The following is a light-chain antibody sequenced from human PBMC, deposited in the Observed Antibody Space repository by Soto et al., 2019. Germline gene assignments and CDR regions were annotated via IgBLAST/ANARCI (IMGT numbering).Light chain of an antibody. CDR1: SSDVGGYNY. CDR3: SSYTSSSLVV. CDR2: DVS. J-gene: IGLJ2*01. Sequence: QSALTQPASVSGSPGQSITISCTGTSSDVGGYNYVSWYQQHPGKAPKLMIYDVSNRPSGVSKRFSGSKSGNTASLTISGLQAEDEADYDCSSYTSSSLVVFGGGTKLTVL. V-gene: IGLV2-14*01.